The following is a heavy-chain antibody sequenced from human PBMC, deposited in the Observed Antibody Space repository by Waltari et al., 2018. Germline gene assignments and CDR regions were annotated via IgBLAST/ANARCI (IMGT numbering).Heavy chain of an antibody. CDR2: VYPRDSDS. D-gene: IGHD6-19*01. CDR3: ARSHKIALAGLDAFDI. J-gene: IGHJ3*02. V-gene: IGHV5-51*01. CDR1: GYSFSSYW. Sequence: EVQLVQSGAEVKKPGESLKISCKGSGYSFSSYWIGWVRQMPGKGPEWMGIVYPRDSDSRYSPSFKGQVTIAADKSTSTAYLQWSGLKASDTAMYYCARSHKIALAGLDAFDIWGQGTMVTVSS.